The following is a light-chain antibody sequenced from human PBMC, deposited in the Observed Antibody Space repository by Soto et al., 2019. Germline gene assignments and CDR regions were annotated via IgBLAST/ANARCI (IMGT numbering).Light chain of an antibody. V-gene: IGKV2-28*01. J-gene: IGKJ1*01. Sequence: DIVMTQSPLSLPFTPGEPASISCRSSQSLLHSNGNHYLEWYFQKPGQSPQLLIYLASIRASGVPDRFSGSGSGTDFTLKISRVEAEDVAVYYCMQALHTPRTFGQGTKVEIK. CDR3: MQALHTPRT. CDR1: QSLLHSNGNHY. CDR2: LAS.